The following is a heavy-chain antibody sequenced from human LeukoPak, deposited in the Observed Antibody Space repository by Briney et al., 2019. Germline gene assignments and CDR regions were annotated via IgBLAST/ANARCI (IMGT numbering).Heavy chain of an antibody. CDR1: GFTFSSYG. CDR3: AKDRRPMVRGVTQMDY. Sequence: GGSLRLSCAASGFTFSSYGMHWVRQAPGKGLEWVAVIWYDGSNKYYADSVKGRFTISRDNSKNTLYLQMNSLRAEDTAVYYCAKDRRPMVRGVTQMDYWGQGTLVTVSS. CDR2: IWYDGSNK. J-gene: IGHJ4*02. V-gene: IGHV3-30*02. D-gene: IGHD3-10*01.